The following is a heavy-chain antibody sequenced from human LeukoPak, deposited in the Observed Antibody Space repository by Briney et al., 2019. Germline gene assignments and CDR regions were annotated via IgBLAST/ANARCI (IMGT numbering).Heavy chain of an antibody. J-gene: IGHJ5*02. V-gene: IGHV4-59*08. CDR3: ARSYGSSLNWFDP. Sequence: PSETLSLTCTVSGGSLSSYYWSWIRQPPGKGLEWIGYIYYSGSTNYNPSLKSRVTISVDTSKNQFSLKLSSVTAADTAVYYCARSYGSSLNWFDPWGQGTLVTVSS. D-gene: IGHD3-10*01. CDR2: IYYSGST. CDR1: GGSLSSYY.